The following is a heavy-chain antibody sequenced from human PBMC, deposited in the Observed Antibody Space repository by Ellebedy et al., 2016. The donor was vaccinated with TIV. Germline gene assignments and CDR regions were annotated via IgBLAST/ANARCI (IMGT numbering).Heavy chain of an antibody. Sequence: PGGSLRLSCAASGFNFGGHAMKWVRQAPGKGLEWVSSIGSSAYTTHYADSVKGRFTISRDNSRNTLYLQMNSLRGEDTALYFCAKDVRYTTGWGGALDIWGQGAMVTVSS. CDR2: IGSSAYTT. CDR3: AKDVRYTTGWGGALDI. J-gene: IGHJ3*02. V-gene: IGHV3-23*01. CDR1: GFNFGGHA. D-gene: IGHD6-19*01.